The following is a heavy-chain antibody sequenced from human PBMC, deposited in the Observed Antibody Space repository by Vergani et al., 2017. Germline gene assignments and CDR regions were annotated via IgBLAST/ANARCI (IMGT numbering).Heavy chain of an antibody. J-gene: IGHJ5*02. D-gene: IGHD4-17*01. CDR1: GFTFSSYW. Sequence: EVQLVESGGGLVQPGGSLRLSCAASGFTFSSYWMSWVRQAPGKGLGWVANIKQDGSEKYYVDSVKGRFTISRDNDKHSLYLQMNSLRAEDTAVYYCARKYGVRVGWFDPWGQGTLVTVSS. CDR3: ARKYGVRVGWFDP. CDR2: IKQDGSEK. V-gene: IGHV3-7*01.